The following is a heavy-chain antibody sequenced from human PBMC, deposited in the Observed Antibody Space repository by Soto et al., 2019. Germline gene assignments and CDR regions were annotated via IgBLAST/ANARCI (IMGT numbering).Heavy chain of an antibody. D-gene: IGHD3-3*01. J-gene: IGHJ6*02. Sequence: GGSLRLSCAASGFTFDDYTMHWVRQAPGKGLEWVSLISWDGGSTYYADSVKGRFTISRDNSKNSLYLQMNSLRTEDTALYYCAKGAYDFWSGYEHYYYYYGMDVWGQGTTVTGTS. CDR1: GFTFDDYT. CDR3: AKGAYDFWSGYEHYYYYYGMDV. CDR2: ISWDGGST. V-gene: IGHV3-43*01.